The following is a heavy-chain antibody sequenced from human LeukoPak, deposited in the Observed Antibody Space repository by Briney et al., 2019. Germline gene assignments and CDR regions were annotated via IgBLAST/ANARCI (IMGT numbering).Heavy chain of an antibody. CDR2: ISGSGDST. CDR3: ARPPTGYGGNSPFDY. D-gene: IGHD4-23*01. CDR1: GFTFRSYA. J-gene: IGHJ4*02. V-gene: IGHV3-23*01. Sequence: GGSLRLSCAASGFTFRSYAMNWVRKAPGKGLEWVSAISGSGDSTYYADSVKGRFTISRDNSKNTLYLQMNSLRAEDTAVYYCARPPTGYGGNSPFDYWGQGTLVTVSS.